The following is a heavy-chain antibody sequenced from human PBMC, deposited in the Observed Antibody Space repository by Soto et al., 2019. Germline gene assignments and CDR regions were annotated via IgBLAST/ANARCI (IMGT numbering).Heavy chain of an antibody. CDR3: ADALELRYNPRGYYYGMDV. D-gene: IGHD3-9*01. Sequence: QVQLVQSGAEVKKPGSSVKVSCKASGGTFSSYAISWVRQAPGQGLEWMGGIIPIFGTANYAQKFQGRVTITADKSTSTAYMELSSLRSEDTAVYYCADALELRYNPRGYYYGMDVWGQGTTVTVSS. CDR2: IIPIFGTA. V-gene: IGHV1-69*06. CDR1: GGTFSSYA. J-gene: IGHJ6*02.